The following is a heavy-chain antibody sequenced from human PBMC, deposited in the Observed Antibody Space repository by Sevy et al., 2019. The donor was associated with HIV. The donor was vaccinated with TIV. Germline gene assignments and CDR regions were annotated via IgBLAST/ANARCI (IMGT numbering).Heavy chain of an antibody. Sequence: ASVKVSCRASGETYSSYAISWVRQAPGQGLEWMGGIIPLFGTTNYPQNFQGRVTITADESTSTAYMELSSLSSEDTAVYYCARYYDTSGYPWFDPWGQGTLVTVSS. D-gene: IGHD3-22*01. V-gene: IGHV1-69*13. CDR3: ARYYDTSGYPWFDP. CDR2: IIPLFGTT. J-gene: IGHJ5*02. CDR1: GETYSSYA.